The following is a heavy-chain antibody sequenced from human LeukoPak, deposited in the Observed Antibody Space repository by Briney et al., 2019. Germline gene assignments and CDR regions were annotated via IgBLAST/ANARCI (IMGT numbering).Heavy chain of an antibody. V-gene: IGHV4-59*01. D-gene: IGHD1-26*01. Sequence: PSETLSPTCTVSGGSISSYYWSWIRQPPGKGLEWIGYIYYSGSTNYNPSLKSRVTISVDTSKNQFSLKLSSVTAADTAVYYCARDSEPFQHWGQGTLVTVSS. CDR2: IYYSGST. CDR1: GGSISSYY. J-gene: IGHJ1*01. CDR3: ARDSEPFQH.